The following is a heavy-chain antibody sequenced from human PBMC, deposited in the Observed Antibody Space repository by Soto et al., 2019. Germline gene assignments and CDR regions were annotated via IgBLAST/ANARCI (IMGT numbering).Heavy chain of an antibody. D-gene: IGHD5-12*01. CDR3: ARLREYSGSIDG. CDR1: GSSISRYY. Sequence: PSETLSLTCRVFGSSISRYYYTWIRQTPQKGLEWTAYIYSHVQTNYNPSLGSRTTVSLDTSKNQVSLKLTSVTAADTAVYYGARLREYSGSIDGWGQGTLVNVSS. J-gene: IGHJ5*02. V-gene: IGHV4-59*08. CDR2: IYSHVQT.